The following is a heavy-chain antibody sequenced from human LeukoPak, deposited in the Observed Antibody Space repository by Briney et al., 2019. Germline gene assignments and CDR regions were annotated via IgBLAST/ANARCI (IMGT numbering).Heavy chain of an antibody. Sequence: GASVKVSCKASGYTFTSYGISWVRQAPGQGLEWMGWINPNSGGTNYAQKFQGRVTMTRDTSISTAYMELSRLRSDDTAVYYCAREGVRGVIGYWGQGTLVTVSS. J-gene: IGHJ4*02. CDR2: INPNSGGT. CDR1: GYTFTSYG. V-gene: IGHV1-2*02. D-gene: IGHD3-10*01. CDR3: AREGVRGVIGY.